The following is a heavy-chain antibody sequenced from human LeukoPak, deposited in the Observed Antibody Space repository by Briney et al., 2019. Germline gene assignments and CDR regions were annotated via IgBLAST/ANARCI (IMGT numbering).Heavy chain of an antibody. Sequence: SETLSLTCTVSGGSISSGSYYWGWIRQPPGKGLGWIGSIYYSGTTYYNPSLKSRVTIYVDTSKNQFSLKMSSVTAADAAVYYCATYWFSFDYWGQGTVGTVSS. CDR3: ATYWFSFDY. CDR2: IYYSGTT. V-gene: IGHV4-39*01. D-gene: IGHD2-15*01. J-gene: IGHJ4*02. CDR1: GGSISSGSYY.